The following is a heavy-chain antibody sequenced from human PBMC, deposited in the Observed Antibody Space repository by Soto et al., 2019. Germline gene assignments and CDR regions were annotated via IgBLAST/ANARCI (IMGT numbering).Heavy chain of an antibody. J-gene: IGHJ4*02. Sequence: SGPTLVNPTQTLTLTCTFSGFSLSTSGVGVGWIRQPPGKALEWLALIYWNDDKRYSPSLKSRLTITKDTSKNQVVLTMTNMDPVDTATYYCAHRRQILRFLEWLLSVFDYWGQGTLVTVSS. D-gene: IGHD3-3*01. CDR2: IYWNDDK. V-gene: IGHV2-5*01. CDR3: AHRRQILRFLEWLLSVFDY. CDR1: GFSLSTSGVG.